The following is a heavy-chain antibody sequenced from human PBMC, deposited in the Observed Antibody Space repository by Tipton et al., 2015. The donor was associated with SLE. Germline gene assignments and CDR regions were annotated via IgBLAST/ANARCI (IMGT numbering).Heavy chain of an antibody. V-gene: IGHV1-8*01. Sequence: QLVQSGAEVKKPGASVKVSCKASGYTFTSYDINWVRQATGQGLEWMGWMNPNSGNTGYAQKFQGRVTMTRNTSISTAYMELSSLRSDDTAVYYCVRDPGIAAAPNWFDPWGQGTLVTVSS. CDR3: VRDPGIAAAPNWFDP. D-gene: IGHD6-13*01. J-gene: IGHJ5*02. CDR1: GYTFTSYD. CDR2: MNPNSGNT.